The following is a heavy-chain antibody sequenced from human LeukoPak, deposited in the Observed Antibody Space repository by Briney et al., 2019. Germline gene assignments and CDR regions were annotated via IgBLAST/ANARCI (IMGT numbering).Heavy chain of an antibody. J-gene: IGHJ3*01. D-gene: IGHD3-16*02. V-gene: IGHV4-59*08. CDR2: IYYSGST. Sequence: VKPSDTLSLTCTVSVGSISSYYWSWIRQPPGKGLEWIGYIYYSGSTNYNPSLKSRVTISVDTSKNQFSLKLSSVTAADTAVYYCARQIRMGELSVQWGQGTMVTVSS. CDR3: ARQIRMGELSVQ. CDR1: VGSISSYY.